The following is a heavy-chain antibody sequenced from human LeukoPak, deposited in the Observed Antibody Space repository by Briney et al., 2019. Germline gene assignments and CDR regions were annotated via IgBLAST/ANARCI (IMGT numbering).Heavy chain of an antibody. V-gene: IGHV4-34*01. Sequence: SETLSLTCAVYGVSFSGYYWSWIRQPPGKGLEWIGEINHSGSTNYNPSLESRVTIPVDTSKNQFSLKLSSVTAADTAVYYCARVSVRRQWQMGDYWGQGTLVTVSS. CDR2: INHSGST. CDR3: ARVSVRRQWQMGDY. J-gene: IGHJ4*02. D-gene: IGHD6-19*01. CDR1: GVSFSGYY.